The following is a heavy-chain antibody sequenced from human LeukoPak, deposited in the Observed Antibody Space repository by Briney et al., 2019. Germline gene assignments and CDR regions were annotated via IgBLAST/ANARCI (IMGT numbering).Heavy chain of an antibody. CDR3: ARDDHDYYDSSGYYWLSAFDI. J-gene: IGHJ3*02. CDR1: GFTFSSYS. D-gene: IGHD3-22*01. CDR2: ISSSSSYI. V-gene: IGHV3-21*01. Sequence: PGGSLRLSCAASGFTFSSYSMNWVRQAPGKGLEWVSSISSSSSYIYYADSVKGRFTISGDNAKNSLYLQMNSLRAEDTAVYYCARDDHDYYDSSGYYWLSAFDIWGQGTMVTVSS.